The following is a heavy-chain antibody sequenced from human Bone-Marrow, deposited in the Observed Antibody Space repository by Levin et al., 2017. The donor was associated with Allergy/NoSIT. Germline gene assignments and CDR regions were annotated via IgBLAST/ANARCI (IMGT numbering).Heavy chain of an antibody. D-gene: IGHD3-3*01. J-gene: IGHJ4*02. CDR1: GYTLPEVA. CDR3: APDRTIF. V-gene: IGHV1-24*01. CDR2: FDPEQDET. Sequence: GASVKVSCKVSGYTLPEVAMHWVRQAPGKGLEWMGGFDPEQDETIYAQKFQGRLTMTEDTTTDTAYMELSSLRSEDTAVYYCAPDRTIFGGQGTLVTVSS.